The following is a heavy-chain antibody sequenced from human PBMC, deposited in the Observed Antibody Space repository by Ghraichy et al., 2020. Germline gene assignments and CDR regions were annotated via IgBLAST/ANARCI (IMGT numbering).Heavy chain of an antibody. Sequence: GVLRLSCAASGFTFSSYSMNWVRQAPGKGLEWVSSISSSSSYIYYADSAKGRFTISRDNAKNSLYLQMNSLRAEDTAVYYCARELYYDSSGYYGYWGQGTLVTVSS. J-gene: IGHJ4*02. CDR3: ARELYYDSSGYYGY. CDR1: GFTFSSYS. D-gene: IGHD3-22*01. CDR2: ISSSSSYI. V-gene: IGHV3-21*01.